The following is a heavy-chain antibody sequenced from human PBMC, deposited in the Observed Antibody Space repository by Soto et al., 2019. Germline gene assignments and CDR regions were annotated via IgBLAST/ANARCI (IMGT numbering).Heavy chain of an antibody. CDR3: ARGRPTVGYYYYYYMDV. D-gene: IGHD4-17*01. CDR1: GGSISSYY. CDR2: IYYSGST. J-gene: IGHJ6*03. V-gene: IGHV4-59*01. Sequence: SETLSLTCTVSGGSISSYYRSWIRQPPGKGLEWIGYIYYSGSTNYNPSLKSRVTISVDTSKNQFSLKLSSVTAADTAVYYCARGRPTVGYYYYYYMDVWGKGTTVTISS.